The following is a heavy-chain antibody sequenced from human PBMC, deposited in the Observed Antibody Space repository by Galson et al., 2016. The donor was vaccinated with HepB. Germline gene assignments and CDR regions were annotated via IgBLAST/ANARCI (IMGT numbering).Heavy chain of an antibody. CDR3: TSSSGYYGYY. V-gene: IGHV1-18*04. Sequence: SVKVSCKASGYTFTYYDISWVRQAPGQGLEWMGWISTYNGNTNYAQNLQGRVTMTTDTSTSTAYMELRSLRSDDTAVYYCTSSSGYYGYYWGQGTLVLVSS. CDR2: ISTYNGNT. J-gene: IGHJ4*02. CDR1: GYTFTYYD. D-gene: IGHD3-22*01.